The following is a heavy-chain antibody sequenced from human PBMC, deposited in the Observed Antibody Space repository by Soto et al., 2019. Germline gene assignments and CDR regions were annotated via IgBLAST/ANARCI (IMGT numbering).Heavy chain of an antibody. CDR2: ISGSGGNT. Sequence: GGSLRLSCAASGFAFSSYAMSLVRQAPGKGLEWVSGISGSGGNTYYADSVKGRFTISRDNSKNTLYLQMNSLRADDTAVYYCAKSEGVTTVNYFDYWGQGTLVTVSS. CDR1: GFAFSSYA. D-gene: IGHD4-17*01. J-gene: IGHJ4*02. V-gene: IGHV3-23*01. CDR3: AKSEGVTTVNYFDY.